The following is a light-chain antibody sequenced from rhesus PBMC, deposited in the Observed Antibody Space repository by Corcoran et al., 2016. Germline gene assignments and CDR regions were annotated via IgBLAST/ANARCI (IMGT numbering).Light chain of an antibody. Sequence: DIQMTQSPSSLSASVGDRVTITCRASENVNNYLNWYQQKPGKAPKLLIYYANSLASGVPSMFSGSGSGIEFTLTISSLQPEDFATYYCQHYHSLPYSFGQGTRVEIK. CDR1: ENVNNY. CDR3: QHYHSLPYS. V-gene: IGKV1-32*01. J-gene: IGKJ2*01. CDR2: YAN.